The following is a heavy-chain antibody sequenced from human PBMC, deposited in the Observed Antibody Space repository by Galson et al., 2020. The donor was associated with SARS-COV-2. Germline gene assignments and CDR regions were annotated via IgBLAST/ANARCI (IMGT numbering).Heavy chain of an antibody. V-gene: IGHV4-34*01. CDR1: GGSFSAYY. J-gene: IGHJ4*02. CDR2: INHSGST. D-gene: IGHD3-22*01. CDR3: GRGSGFFGGGFDS. Sequence: LETLSLTCAVSGGSFSAYYWNWIRQPPGKGLEWIGEINHSGSTNYNSSPKSRVTMLVDTSKNQFSLKMSSVTAADTAVYYCGRGSGFFGGGFDSWGQGSLVTVSS.